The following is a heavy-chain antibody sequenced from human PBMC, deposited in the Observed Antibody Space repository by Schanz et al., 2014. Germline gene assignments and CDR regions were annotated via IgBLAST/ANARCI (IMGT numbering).Heavy chain of an antibody. J-gene: IGHJ3*02. CDR1: GFTFSSYG. CDR2: IWYDGNNK. Sequence: QVQLVESGGDVVQPGRSLRLSCAASGFTFSSYGMHWVRQAPGKGLEWVAVIWYDGNNKYYADSVKGRFTISRDNSKNILSLPMNSLRAEDTALYYCAKDPHKDYGGKPQTFDIWGQGTTVTVSS. D-gene: IGHD4-17*01. CDR3: AKDPHKDYGGKPQTFDI. V-gene: IGHV3-33*06.